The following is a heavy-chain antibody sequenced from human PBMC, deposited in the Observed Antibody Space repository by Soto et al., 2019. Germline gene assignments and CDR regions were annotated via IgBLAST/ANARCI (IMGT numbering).Heavy chain of an antibody. Sequence: QVQLEQSGSEVKKSGSSVKVSCKASGYSFSSHAITWVRQAPGQGLEWMGGIIPVFGTPSYAQKFQGRVTSSADKSTNTSYLELRSLRAEDTAVYYCARGGAVSTSWYWGDGLDSWGQGTQVTVSS. CDR3: ARGGAVSTSWYWGDGLDS. CDR1: GYSFSSHA. D-gene: IGHD6-13*01. CDR2: IIPVFGTP. V-gene: IGHV1-69*06. J-gene: IGHJ4*02.